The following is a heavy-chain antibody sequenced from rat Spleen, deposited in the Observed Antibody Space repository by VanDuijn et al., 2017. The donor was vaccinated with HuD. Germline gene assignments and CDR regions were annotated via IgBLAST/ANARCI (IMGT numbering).Heavy chain of an antibody. D-gene: IGHD1-7*01. Sequence: EVQLVESGGGLVQPGRSLKLSCAASGFTFSNYDMAWVRQAPTKGLEWIASISTGGGNTYYRDSVKGRFTISRDNAKNTQYQQMDSLRSEDTATYYCARHRDYGYLSYYFDYWGQGVMVTVSS. CDR3: ARHRDYGYLSYYFDY. CDR2: ISTGGGNT. V-gene: IGHV5S13*01. J-gene: IGHJ2*01. CDR1: GFTFSNYD.